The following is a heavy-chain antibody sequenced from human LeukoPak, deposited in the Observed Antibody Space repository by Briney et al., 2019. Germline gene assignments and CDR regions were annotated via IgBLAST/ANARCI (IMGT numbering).Heavy chain of an antibody. Sequence: PGGSLRLSCAASGFTFDDYTMHWVRQAPGKGLVWVSRINSDGSSTSYADSVKGRFTISTDNAKNTLYLQMNSLRAEDTAVYYCARSLSEDYGVVGVYYYYGMDVWGQGTTVTVSS. J-gene: IGHJ6*02. CDR3: ARSLSEDYGVVGVYYYYGMDV. D-gene: IGHD4-17*01. V-gene: IGHV3-74*01. CDR1: GFTFDDYT. CDR2: INSDGSST.